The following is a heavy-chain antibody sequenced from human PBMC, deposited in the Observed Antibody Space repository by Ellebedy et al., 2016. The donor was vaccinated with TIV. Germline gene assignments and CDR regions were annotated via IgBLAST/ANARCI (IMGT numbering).Heavy chain of an antibody. V-gene: IGHV3-11*04. CDR1: GFTFSDYY. Sequence: PGGSLRLSCAVSGFTFSDYYISWIRQAPGKGLEWVSYISSSGSIINYADSVKGRFTISRDNAKNSQYLQMNSLRAEDTAVYYCVRDTYYYGSGTYYKGFDYWGQGTLVTVSS. D-gene: IGHD3-10*01. J-gene: IGHJ4*02. CDR3: VRDTYYYGSGTYYKGFDY. CDR2: ISSSGSII.